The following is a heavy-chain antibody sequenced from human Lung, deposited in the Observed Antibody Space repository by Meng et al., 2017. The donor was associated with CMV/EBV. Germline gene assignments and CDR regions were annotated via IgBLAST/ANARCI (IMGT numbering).Heavy chain of an antibody. Sequence: GESLKISCAASGFTFSSYAMSWVRQAPGKGLEWVSAISGSGGSTYYADSVKGRFTISRDNSKNTLYLQMNSPRAEDTAVYYCAKGAAAAGFDPWGQGTLVTVSS. J-gene: IGHJ5*02. CDR3: AKGAAAAGFDP. CDR2: ISGSGGST. V-gene: IGHV3-23*01. CDR1: GFTFSSYA. D-gene: IGHD6-13*01.